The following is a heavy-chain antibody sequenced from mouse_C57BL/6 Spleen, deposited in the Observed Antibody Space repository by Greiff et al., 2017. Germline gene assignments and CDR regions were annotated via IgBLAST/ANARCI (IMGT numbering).Heavy chain of an antibody. J-gene: IGHJ2*01. V-gene: IGHV5-4*01. CDR3: ARDRGAGLFDG. Sequence: EVMLVESGGGLVKPGGSLKLSCAASGFTFSSYAMSWVRQTPEKRLEWVATISDGGSYTYYPDNVKGRFTISRDNAKNNLYLQMSHLKSEDTAMYYCARDRGAGLFDGWGQGTTLTVSS. D-gene: IGHD3-1*01. CDR2: ISDGGSYT. CDR1: GFTFSSYA.